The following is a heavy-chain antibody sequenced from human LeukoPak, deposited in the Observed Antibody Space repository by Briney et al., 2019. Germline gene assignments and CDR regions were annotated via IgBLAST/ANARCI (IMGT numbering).Heavy chain of an antibody. CDR3: ARDPLVGTTTSAAFDI. Sequence: PSETLSLTCAVSGGSISSSNWWSWVRQPPGKGLEWIGEIYHSGSTNYNPSLKSRVTISVDKSKNQLSLKLTSVTAADTAMYYCARDPLVGTTTSAAFDIWGQGTMVTVSS. D-gene: IGHD1-26*01. CDR1: GGSISSSNW. J-gene: IGHJ3*02. CDR2: IYHSGST. V-gene: IGHV4-4*02.